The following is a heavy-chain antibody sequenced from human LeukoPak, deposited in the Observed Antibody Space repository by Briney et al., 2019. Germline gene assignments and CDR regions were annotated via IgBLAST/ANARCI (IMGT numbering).Heavy chain of an antibody. V-gene: IGHV4-39*07. CDR3: ARLDTRYDV. Sequence: ASETLSLTCTVSGGSISSNTNYWGWIRQPPGRGLEWIGSIYFSGATSYNPSLKSRVTISVDTSKNQFSLRLSSVTAADTAVYYCARLDTRYDVWGKGTTVTVSS. CDR1: GGSISSNTNY. D-gene: IGHD3-9*01. CDR2: IYFSGAT. J-gene: IGHJ6*04.